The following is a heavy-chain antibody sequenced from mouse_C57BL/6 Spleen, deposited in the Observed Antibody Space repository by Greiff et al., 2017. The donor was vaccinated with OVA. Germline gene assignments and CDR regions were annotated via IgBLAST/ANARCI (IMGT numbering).Heavy chain of an antibody. V-gene: IGHV1-64*01. CDR1: GYTFTSYW. CDR2: IHPNIGST. CDR3: ARELGRYFDY. Sequence: QVQLQQPGAELVKPGASVKLSCKASGYTFTSYWMHWVKQRPGQGLEWIGMIHPNIGSTNYNEKFKSKAILTVDKSSSTAYMQLSSLTSEDSAVYYCARELGRYFDYWGQGTTLTVSS. J-gene: IGHJ2*01. D-gene: IGHD4-1*01.